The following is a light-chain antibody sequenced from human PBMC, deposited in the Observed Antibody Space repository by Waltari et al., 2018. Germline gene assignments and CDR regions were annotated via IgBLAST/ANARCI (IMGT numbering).Light chain of an antibody. V-gene: IGKV1-9*01. CDR2: PAS. CDR3: QQVIFYPLT. Sequence: DIQLTQSPSFLSPSVGDRVTIACRASQGISSHLAWYQQKPGNAPKLLIHPASTLQSGVPSRFGGSGSGTEFTLTISSLQPEDFATYYCQQVIFYPLTFGGGTKVDIK. CDR1: QGISSH. J-gene: IGKJ4*01.